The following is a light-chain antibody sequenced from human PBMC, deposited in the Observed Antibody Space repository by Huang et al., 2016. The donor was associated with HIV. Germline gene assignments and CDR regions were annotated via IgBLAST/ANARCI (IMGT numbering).Light chain of an antibody. CDR2: GVS. V-gene: IGKV3-15*01. CDR1: QSAKKN. CDR3: QQYNNWPPYD. Sequence: DMVMTQSPGTLSVSPGERATLSCRASQSAKKNLAWYQQKPGQAPRLLISGVSTRDTGVPARFSGNGSETEFTLTITSVQSEDSAVYYCQQYNNWPPYDFGQGTKLEIK. J-gene: IGKJ2*01.